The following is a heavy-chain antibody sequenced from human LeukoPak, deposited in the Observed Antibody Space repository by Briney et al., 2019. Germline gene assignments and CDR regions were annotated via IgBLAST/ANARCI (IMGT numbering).Heavy chain of an antibody. CDR2: IFADGSTT. V-gene: IGHV3-74*01. D-gene: IGHD2-21*02. CDR3: ARELPREVTLDY. Sequence: PGGSLRLSCVASEFNFFSHGMQWVRQAPGKGLVWVSRIFADGSTTSYADSVKGRFTVSRDNAKNTLYLQMDSLRAEDTAVYYXARELPREVTLDYWGQGTLVTVSS. J-gene: IGHJ4*01. CDR1: EFNFFSHG.